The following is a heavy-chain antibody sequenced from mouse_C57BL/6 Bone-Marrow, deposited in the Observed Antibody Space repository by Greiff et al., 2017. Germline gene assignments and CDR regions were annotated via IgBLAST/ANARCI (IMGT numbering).Heavy chain of an antibody. D-gene: IGHD1-1*01. J-gene: IGHJ3*01. CDR2: IYPGDGDT. CDR1: GYAFSSSW. CDR3: ARHYGSSPWFAY. V-gene: IGHV1-82*01. Sequence: VQLQQSGPELVKPGASVKISCKASGYAFSSSWMNWVKQRPGKGLEWIGRIYPGDGDTNYNGKFKGKATLTADKSSSTAYMQLSSLTAEDSAVYFCARHYGSSPWFAYWGRGTLVTGSA.